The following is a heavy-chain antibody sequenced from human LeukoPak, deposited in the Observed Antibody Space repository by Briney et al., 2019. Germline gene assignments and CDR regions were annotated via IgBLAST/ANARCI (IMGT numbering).Heavy chain of an antibody. V-gene: IGHV3-74*01. D-gene: IGHD1-26*01. CDR2: ITSDGSST. CDR1: GFTFSSYW. CDR3: SRGVGATDN. J-gene: IGHJ4*02. Sequence: GGSLRLSCTASGFTFSSYWMHWVRQAPGKGLEWVSRITSDGSSTSHADSVKGRFTTSRDNAKNTLYLQMNSLRAEDMAVYYCSRGVGATDNWGQGTLVTVSS.